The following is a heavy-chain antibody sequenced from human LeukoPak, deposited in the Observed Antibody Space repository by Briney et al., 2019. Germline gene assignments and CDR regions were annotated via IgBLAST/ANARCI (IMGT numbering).Heavy chain of an antibody. D-gene: IGHD6-25*01. CDR2: ITISATNT. Sequence: GGSLRLSCAASGFTFSSYAVSWVRQAPGKGLEWVSTITISATNTYYADSVKGRFTISRDNSKNTLYLQMNSLRAEDTAVYHRAKVRWAATGYFDYWGQGTLVTVSS. V-gene: IGHV3-23*01. J-gene: IGHJ4*02. CDR3: AKVRWAATGYFDY. CDR1: GFTFSSYA.